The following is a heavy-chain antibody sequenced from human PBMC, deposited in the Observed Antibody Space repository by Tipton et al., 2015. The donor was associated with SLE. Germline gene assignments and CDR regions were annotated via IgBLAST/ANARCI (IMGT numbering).Heavy chain of an antibody. CDR2: IYPGDSDT. J-gene: IGHJ2*01. V-gene: IGHV5-51*01. CDR1: GYSFGNYW. D-gene: IGHD1-26*01. CDR3: ARQWEYPGYFDL. Sequence: QLVQSGAEVKKPGESLKISCKGSGYSFGNYWIGWVRQMPGKGLEWMGIIYPGDSDTRYSPSFQGQVTISADKSISTTYLQWNSLKASDSAMYYCARQWEYPGYFDLWGRGTLVTVSS.